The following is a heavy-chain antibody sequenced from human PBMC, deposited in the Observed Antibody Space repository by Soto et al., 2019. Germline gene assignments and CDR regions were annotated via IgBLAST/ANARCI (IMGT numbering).Heavy chain of an antibody. V-gene: IGHV1-24*01. Sequence: ASVKVSCKDSGYAITDLSRHWVRQAPGKGLEWMGGFDPEDGETIYAQKFQGRVTMTEDTSTDTAYMELSSLRSEDTAVYYCATDLMTTVTTRSYDYWGQGTLVTVSS. CDR1: GYAITDLS. D-gene: IGHD4-17*01. CDR2: FDPEDGET. J-gene: IGHJ4*02. CDR3: ATDLMTTVTTRSYDY.